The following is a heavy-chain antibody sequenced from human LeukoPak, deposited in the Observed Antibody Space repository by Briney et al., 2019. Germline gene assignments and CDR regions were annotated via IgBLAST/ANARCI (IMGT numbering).Heavy chain of an antibody. CDR2: IRGDNGNT. CDR1: GYTFTSYG. J-gene: IGHJ4*02. Sequence: ASVKVSCKASGYTFTSYGISWVRQAPGQGVEWVGWIRGDNGNTNYAQKLQGRVTMTTDTSTSTAYMELRSLGSDETAVYYCARVDLLTGYYFFDYWGQGTLVTVSS. D-gene: IGHD3-9*01. CDR3: ARVDLLTGYYFFDY. V-gene: IGHV1-18*01.